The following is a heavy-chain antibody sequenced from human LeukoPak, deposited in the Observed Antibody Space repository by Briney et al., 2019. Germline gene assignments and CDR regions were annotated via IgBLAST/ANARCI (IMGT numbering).Heavy chain of an antibody. D-gene: IGHD5-18*01. CDR3: ARDREYSYGSGRYYYGMDV. CDR1: GGSISSGGYY. J-gene: IGHJ6*02. CDR2: IYYSGST. V-gene: IGHV4-31*03. Sequence: SETLSLTCTVPGGSISSGGYYWSWIRQHPGKGLEWIGYIYYSGSTYYNPSLKSRVTISVDTSKNQFSPKLSSVTAADTAVYYRARDREYSYGSGRYYYGMDVWGQGTTVTVSS.